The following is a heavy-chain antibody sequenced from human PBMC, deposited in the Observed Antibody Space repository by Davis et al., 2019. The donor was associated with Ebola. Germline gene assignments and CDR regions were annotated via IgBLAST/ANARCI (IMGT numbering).Heavy chain of an antibody. CDR3: ARGVTMIDTY. J-gene: IGHJ4*02. V-gene: IGHV1-46*01. Sequence: ASVKVSCKASGYTFTGYYMHWVRQAPGQGLEWMGIINPSGGSTSYAQKFQGRVTMTRDTSTSTVYMELRSLRSDDTAVYYCARGVTMIDTYWGQGTLVTVSS. CDR1: GYTFTGYY. D-gene: IGHD3-22*01. CDR2: INPSGGST.